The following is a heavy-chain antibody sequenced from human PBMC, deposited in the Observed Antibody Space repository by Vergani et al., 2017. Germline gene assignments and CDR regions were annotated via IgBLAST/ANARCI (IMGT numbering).Heavy chain of an antibody. Sequence: EVQVVETGGGLVQPGGSLRLSCAASGFTVSSNYMSWVRQAPGKGLEWVSAISGSGGSTYYADSVKGRFTISRDNSKNTLYLQMNSLRAEDTAVYYCAKFPQPQYSGYDFFFIDDWGQGTLVTVSS. CDR2: ISGSGGST. J-gene: IGHJ4*02. CDR1: GFTVSSNY. D-gene: IGHD5-12*01. CDR3: AKFPQPQYSGYDFFFIDD. V-gene: IGHV3-23*04.